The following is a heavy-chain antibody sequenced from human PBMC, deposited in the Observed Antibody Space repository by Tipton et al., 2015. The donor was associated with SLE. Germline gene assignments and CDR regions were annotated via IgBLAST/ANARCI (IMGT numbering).Heavy chain of an antibody. D-gene: IGHD4-11*01. V-gene: IGHV1-46*02. CDR3: ARVLQSGDAFDI. J-gene: IGHJ3*02. Sequence: QVQLVQSGAEVKKPGASVKVSCKASGYTFNSYYIHWVRQAPGQGLEWMGIINPGGGSTTYSQKFQGRVTMTRDTSTSTVYMELSSLGSEGTAVYYCARVLQSGDAFDIWGQGTMVTVSS. CDR2: INPGGGST. CDR1: GYTFNSYY.